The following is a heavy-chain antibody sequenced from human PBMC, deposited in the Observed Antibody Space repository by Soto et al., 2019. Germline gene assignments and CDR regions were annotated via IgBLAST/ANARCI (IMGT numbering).Heavy chain of an antibody. Sequence: GGSLRLSCAASGFTFSSYWMSWVRQAPGKGLEWVANIKQDGSEKYYVDSVKGRFTISRDNAKNSLYLQMNSLRAEDTAVYYCARVSELYSSGWYGWDYYYGMDVWGQGTTVTVSS. CDR3: ARVSELYSSGWYGWDYYYGMDV. J-gene: IGHJ6*02. V-gene: IGHV3-7*01. CDR2: IKQDGSEK. CDR1: GFTFSSYW. D-gene: IGHD6-19*01.